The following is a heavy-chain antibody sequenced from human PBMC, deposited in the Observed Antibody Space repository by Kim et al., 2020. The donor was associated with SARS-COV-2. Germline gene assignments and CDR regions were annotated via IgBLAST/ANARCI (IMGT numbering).Heavy chain of an antibody. CDR1: GDFITSSRYY. D-gene: IGHD2-8*02. J-gene: IGHJ4*02. CDR3: ASQGHIGLELRHFDY. V-gene: IGHV4-39*01. Sequence: SETLSLTCTVSGDFITSSRYYWGWIRQPPGKGLEWIASIYYSGTPYYNPSFKSRITMSVDTSKNQFSLKFNSVTAADTAMYYCASQGHIGLELRHFDYWGQGPLVTVSS. CDR2: IYYSGTP.